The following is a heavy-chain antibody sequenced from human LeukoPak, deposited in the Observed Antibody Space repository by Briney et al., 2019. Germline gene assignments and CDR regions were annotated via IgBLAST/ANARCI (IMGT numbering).Heavy chain of an antibody. V-gene: IGHV1-46*01. CDR1: GYTFTSYY. J-gene: IGHJ5*02. CDR2: INPSGGST. D-gene: IGHD3-10*01. CDR3: ATSTNYGSGSHWFDP. Sequence: ASVKVSCKASGYTFTSYYMHWVRQPPGQGLEWMGIINPSGGSTSYAQKFQGRVTMTRDTSTSTVYMELSSLRSEDTAVYYCATSTNYGSGSHWFDPWGQGTLVTVSS.